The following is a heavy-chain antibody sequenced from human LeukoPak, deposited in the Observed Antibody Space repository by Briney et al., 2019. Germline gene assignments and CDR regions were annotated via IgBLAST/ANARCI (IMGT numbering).Heavy chain of an antibody. J-gene: IGHJ4*02. CDR2: INWNGDST. Sequence: PGGSLRLSCAASGFTFDDYGMSWVRQAPGKGLEWVSSINWNGDSTGYADSVKGRFTISRDNAKNSLYLQMNSLRAEDTALYYCARDIVSAYSSGWYFFSSAYWGQGTLVTVSS. CDR1: GFTFDDYG. V-gene: IGHV3-20*04. D-gene: IGHD6-19*01. CDR3: ARDIVSAYSSGWYFFSSAY.